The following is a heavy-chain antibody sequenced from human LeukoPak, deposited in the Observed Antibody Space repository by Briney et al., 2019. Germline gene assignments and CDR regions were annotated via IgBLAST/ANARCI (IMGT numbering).Heavy chain of an antibody. Sequence: PGGSLRLSCLASGYTSSSYSINWVRQAPGKGLEWVSSISVRSNYIYYADSVRGRFRISRDDARDSLYLQMNSLRAEDTAVYYCVRLRRNSDTSGFYYYYDFWGQGTLVTVSS. V-gene: IGHV3-21*01. J-gene: IGHJ4*02. CDR3: VRLRRNSDTSGFYYYYDF. CDR1: GYTSSSYS. D-gene: IGHD3-22*01. CDR2: ISVRSNYI.